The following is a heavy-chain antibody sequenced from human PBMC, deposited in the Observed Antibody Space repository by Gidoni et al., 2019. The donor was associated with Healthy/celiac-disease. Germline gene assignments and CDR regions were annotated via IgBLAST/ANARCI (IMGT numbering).Heavy chain of an antibody. CDR3: ATGCSSTSCYAGPYYFDY. Sequence: QVQLQESGPGLVKPSQTLSLTCTVSGGSIRSGGYYWSWIRQHPGKGLEWIGYIYYSGSTYYNPSLKSRVTISVDTSKNQFSLKLSSVTAADTAVYYCATGCSSTSCYAGPYYFDYWGQGTLVTVSS. CDR1: GGSIRSGGYY. V-gene: IGHV4-31*03. CDR2: IYYSGST. D-gene: IGHD2-2*01. J-gene: IGHJ4*02.